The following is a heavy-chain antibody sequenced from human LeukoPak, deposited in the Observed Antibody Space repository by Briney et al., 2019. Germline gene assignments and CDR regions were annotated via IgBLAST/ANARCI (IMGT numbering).Heavy chain of an antibody. CDR2: IWPSDSDN. V-gene: IGHV5-51*01. Sequence: GESLKISCESSGYTFTTYWIGWVRQMLGKGLEWMGIIWPSDSDNRYSPSFQGQVTISVDKSISTAYLQWSSLKASDTAIYYCARHRLLTTALASWGQGTLVTVYS. CDR1: GYTFTTYW. D-gene: IGHD4-17*01. CDR3: ARHRLLTTALAS. J-gene: IGHJ4*02.